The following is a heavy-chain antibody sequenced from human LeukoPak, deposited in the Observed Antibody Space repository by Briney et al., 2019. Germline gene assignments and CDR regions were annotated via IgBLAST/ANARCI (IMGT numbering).Heavy chain of an antibody. CDR3: ARAPTNGYQYFDY. Sequence: GGSLRLSCAASGFTFNNFAMNWVRQAPGKGLEWVSTIGVSGANTYYADFVKGRFTVSRDNSKNTLYLQMNSLRAGDTAVYYCARAPTNGYQYFDYWGQGTLVTVSS. CDR1: GFTFNNFA. J-gene: IGHJ4*02. V-gene: IGHV3-23*01. D-gene: IGHD5-18*01. CDR2: IGVSGANT.